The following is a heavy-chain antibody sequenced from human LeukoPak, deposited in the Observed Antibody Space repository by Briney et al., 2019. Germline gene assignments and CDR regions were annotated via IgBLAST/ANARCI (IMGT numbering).Heavy chain of an antibody. CDR2: IIPIFGTA. D-gene: IGHD1-26*01. CDR3: ARVPSGSYREYFRH. V-gene: IGHV1-69*01. J-gene: IGHJ1*01. Sequence: SVKASCKASGGTFSSYAISWVRQAPGHGLEWMGGIIPIFGTANYAQKFQGRVTITADESTSTAYMELSSLRSEDTAVYYCARVPSGSYREYFRHWGQGTLVTVSS. CDR1: GGTFSSYA.